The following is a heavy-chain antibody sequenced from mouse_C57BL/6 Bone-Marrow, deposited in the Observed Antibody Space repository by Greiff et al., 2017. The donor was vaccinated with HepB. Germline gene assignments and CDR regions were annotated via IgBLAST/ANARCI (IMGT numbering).Heavy chain of an antibody. D-gene: IGHD1-1*02. V-gene: IGHV1-4*01. CDR3: AREGYYHWYFDG. CDR2: INPSSGYT. CDR1: GYTFTSYT. J-gene: IGHJ1*03. Sequence: QVQLPQSGAELARPGASVKMSCKASGYTFTSYTMHWVNQRPGQGLEWIGYINPSSGYTKYNQKFKDKATLTADKSSSTAYLQLSSLTSEDSAVYYCAREGYYHWYFDGWGTGTTVTVSS.